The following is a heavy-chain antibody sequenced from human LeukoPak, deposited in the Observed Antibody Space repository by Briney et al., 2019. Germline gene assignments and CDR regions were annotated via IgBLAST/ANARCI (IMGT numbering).Heavy chain of an antibody. CDR1: GFTFSSHG. V-gene: IGHV3-33*01. Sequence: GRSLRLSCVASGFTFSSHGMHWVRQAPGKGLEWVAVIWYDGSHRYYPDSVKGRFTISRDNSKNTLFLQMDSLRVDDTAVYYCVRDNAAADGALDYWGQGSLVTFSS. CDR3: VRDNAAADGALDY. D-gene: IGHD5-24*01. J-gene: IGHJ4*02. CDR2: IWYDGSHR.